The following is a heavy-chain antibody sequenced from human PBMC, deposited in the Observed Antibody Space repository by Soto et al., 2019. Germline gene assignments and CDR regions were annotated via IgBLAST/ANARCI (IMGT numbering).Heavy chain of an antibody. CDR2: ISGSGGST. J-gene: IGHJ3*02. Sequence: PGGSLRLSCAASGFTFSSYAMSWGRQAPGKGLEWVSAISGSGGSTYYADSVKGRFTISRDNSKNTLYLQMNSLRAEDTAVYYCAKDKGIAAAGNAIDAFDIWGQGTMVTVSS. CDR3: AKDKGIAAAGNAIDAFDI. D-gene: IGHD6-13*01. CDR1: GFTFSSYA. V-gene: IGHV3-23*01.